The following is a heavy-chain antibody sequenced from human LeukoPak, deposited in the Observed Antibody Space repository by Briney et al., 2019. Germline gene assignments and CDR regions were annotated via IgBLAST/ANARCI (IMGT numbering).Heavy chain of an antibody. CDR2: IYYSGST. CDR1: GGSISSSSYY. D-gene: IGHD1-26*01. V-gene: IGHV4-61*05. Sequence: SETLSLTCTVSGGSISSSSYYWGWIRQPPGKGLEWIGYIYYSGSTNYNPSLKSRVTISVDTSKNQFSLKLSSVTAADTAVYYCARRALSGRDFDYWGQGTLVTVSS. J-gene: IGHJ4*02. CDR3: ARRALSGRDFDY.